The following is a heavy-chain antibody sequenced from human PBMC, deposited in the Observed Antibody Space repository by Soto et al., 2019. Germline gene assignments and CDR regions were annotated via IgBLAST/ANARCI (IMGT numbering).Heavy chain of an antibody. CDR3: ARDPRHRLITMIVVVSGWFDP. CDR2: IYSGGAT. V-gene: IGHV3-66*01. CDR1: GFSVSTSH. J-gene: IGHJ5*02. Sequence: PGGSLRLSCAAAGFSVSTSHISWVRQAPGKGLEWVSVIYSGGATHYAVSVKGRLIISRDKSKNTVDLQMNSLRDEDTAVYYCARDPRHRLITMIVVVSGWFDPWGQGTLVTVSS. D-gene: IGHD3-22*01.